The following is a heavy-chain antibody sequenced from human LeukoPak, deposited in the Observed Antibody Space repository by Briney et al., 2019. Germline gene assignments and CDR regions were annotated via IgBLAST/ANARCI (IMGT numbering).Heavy chain of an antibody. CDR1: GFTFSNYW. CDR3: AWSWGSSHWYFDL. CDR2: IKQDGSEK. D-gene: IGHD7-27*01. J-gene: IGHJ2*01. V-gene: IGHV3-7*01. Sequence: PGESLRLSCAASGFTFSNYWMSWVRQAPGKGLEWVANIKQDGSEKYYVDSVKGRFTISRDNAKNSLYLQMNSLRAEDTAVYYCAWSWGSSHWYFDLWGRGTLVTVSS.